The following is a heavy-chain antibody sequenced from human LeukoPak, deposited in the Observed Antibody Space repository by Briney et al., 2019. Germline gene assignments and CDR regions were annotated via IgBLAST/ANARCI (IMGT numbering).Heavy chain of an antibody. V-gene: IGHV3-21*01. D-gene: IGHD3-10*01. CDR1: GFTFSSYS. CDR3: ARGAMDGFGELLPNWFDP. CDR2: ISSSSSYI. J-gene: IGHJ5*02. Sequence: PGGSLRLSCAASGFTFSSYSMNWVRQAPGKGLEWVSSISSSSSYIYYADSVKGRFTISRDNAKNSLYLQMNSLRAEDTAVYYCARGAMDGFGELLPNWFDPWGQGTLVTVSS.